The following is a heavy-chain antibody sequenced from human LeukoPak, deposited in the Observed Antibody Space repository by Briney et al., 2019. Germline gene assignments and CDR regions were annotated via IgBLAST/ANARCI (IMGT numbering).Heavy chain of an antibody. J-gene: IGHJ4*02. CDR3: ARDLYYHGSGTLLIDY. Sequence: PGRSLRLSCAASGFTFSSYGMHWVRQAPGKGLEWVAVISYDGSNKYYADSVKGRFTISRDNSKNTLYLQMNSLRAEDTAVYYCARDLYYHGSGTLLIDYWGQGTLVTVSS. D-gene: IGHD3-10*01. CDR2: ISYDGSNK. CDR1: GFTFSSYG. V-gene: IGHV3-30*03.